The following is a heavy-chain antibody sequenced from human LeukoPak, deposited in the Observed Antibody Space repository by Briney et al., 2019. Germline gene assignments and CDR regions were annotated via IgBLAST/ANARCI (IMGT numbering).Heavy chain of an antibody. J-gene: IGHJ3*02. CDR2: IYYSGST. CDR3: ASNPAAISDAFDI. CDR1: GGSISSSSYY. Sequence: SETLSLTCTVSGGSISSSSYYWGWIRQPPGKGLEWIGSIYYSGSTYYNPSLKSRVTISVDTSKNQFSLKLSSVTAADTAVYYCASNPAAISDAFDIWGQGTMVSVSS. D-gene: IGHD2-2*01. V-gene: IGHV4-39*01.